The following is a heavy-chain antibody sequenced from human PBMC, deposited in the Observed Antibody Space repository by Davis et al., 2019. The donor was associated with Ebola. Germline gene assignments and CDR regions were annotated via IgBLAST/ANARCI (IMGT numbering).Heavy chain of an antibody. CDR1: GGTFSSYA. V-gene: IGHV1-18*01. Sequence: ASVKVSCKASGGTFSSYAISWVRQAPGQGLEWMGWISAYNGNTNYAQKLQGRVTMTTDTSTSTAYMELRSLRSDDTAVYYCARDSSGRGFDIWGQGTMVTVSS. CDR3: ARDSSGRGFDI. D-gene: IGHD5-12*01. J-gene: IGHJ3*02. CDR2: ISAYNGNT.